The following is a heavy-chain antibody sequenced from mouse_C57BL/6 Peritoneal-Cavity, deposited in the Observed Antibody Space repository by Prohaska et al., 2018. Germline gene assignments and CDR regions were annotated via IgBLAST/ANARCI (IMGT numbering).Heavy chain of an antibody. J-gene: IGHJ2*01. Sequence: MSCKASGYTFTSYTMHWVKQRPGQGLELIGYINPSSGYTKYNQKFKDKATVTADKYSSTAYMQLSSLTSEDSAVYYCARSDITTVVADYWGQGTTLTVSS. V-gene: IGHV1-4*01. CDR1: GYTFTSYT. CDR3: ARSDITTVVADY. CDR2: INPSSGYT. D-gene: IGHD1-1*01.